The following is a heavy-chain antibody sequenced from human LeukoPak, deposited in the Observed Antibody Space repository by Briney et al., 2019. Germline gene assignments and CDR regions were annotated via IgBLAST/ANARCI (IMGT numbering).Heavy chain of an antibody. CDR3: ARSLWFGEFNDAFDI. V-gene: IGHV1-2*02. CDR2: INPNSGGT. D-gene: IGHD3-10*01. Sequence: ASVKVSCKASGYTFTGYSIYWVRQTPGQKLEWMGWINPNSGGTNYAQKFQGRVTMTRDTSISTAYMELSRLRSDDTAVYYCARSLWFGEFNDAFDIWGQGTMVTVSS. CDR1: GYTFTGYS. J-gene: IGHJ3*02.